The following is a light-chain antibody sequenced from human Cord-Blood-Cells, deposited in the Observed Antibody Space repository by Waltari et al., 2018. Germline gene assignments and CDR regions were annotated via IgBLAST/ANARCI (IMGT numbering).Light chain of an antibody. CDR1: QGISSY. J-gene: IGKJ1*01. V-gene: IGKV1-8*01. Sequence: AIRMTQSTSSLSASTGARVTITWRASQGISSYLAWYQQKPGKAPKLLIYAASTLQSGVPSRFSGSGSGTDFTLTISCLQSEDFATYYCQQYYSYPRTFGQGTKVEIK. CDR3: QQYYSYPRT. CDR2: AAS.